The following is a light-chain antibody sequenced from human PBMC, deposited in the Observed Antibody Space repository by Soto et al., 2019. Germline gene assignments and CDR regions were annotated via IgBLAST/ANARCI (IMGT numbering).Light chain of an antibody. CDR2: DAS. V-gene: IGKV1-13*02. Sequence: AIQLTQSPSSLSASVGDRVTITCRASQGISSALAWYQQKPGKAPKLLIYDASSLESGVPSSFSGSGSGTEFTLTISSLQPEDFATYYCQQFNSYPLTFGPGTKVDIK. J-gene: IGKJ3*01. CDR3: QQFNSYPLT. CDR1: QGISSA.